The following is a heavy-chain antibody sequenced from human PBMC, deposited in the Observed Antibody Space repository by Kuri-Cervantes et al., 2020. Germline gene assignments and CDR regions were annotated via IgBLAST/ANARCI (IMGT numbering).Heavy chain of an antibody. CDR1: GYNFPSHW. CDR3: ARHGGGNSAHDYDY. Sequence: KVSCKVSGYNFPSHWIGWVRQMPGKGLEWMGIIQFSDSKTYYSPSFQGQVTISADKSISTAYLQWSGLKAADSAMYYCARHGGGNSAHDYDYWGQGTLVTVSS. J-gene: IGHJ4*02. CDR2: IQFSDSKT. D-gene: IGHD5-12*01. V-gene: IGHV5-51*01.